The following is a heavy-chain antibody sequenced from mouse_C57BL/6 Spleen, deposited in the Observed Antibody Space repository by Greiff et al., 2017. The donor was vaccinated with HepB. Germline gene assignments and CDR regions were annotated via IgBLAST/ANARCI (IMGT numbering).Heavy chain of an antibody. J-gene: IGHJ2*01. Sequence: QVQLKQPGAELVKPGASVKLSCKASGYTFTSYWMQWVKQRPGQGLEWIGEIDPSDSYTNYNQKFKGKATLTVDTSSSTAYMQLSSLTSEDSAVYYCASNFHYWGQGTTLTVSS. CDR1: GYTFTSYW. CDR2: IDPSDSYT. CDR3: ASNFHY. V-gene: IGHV1-50*01.